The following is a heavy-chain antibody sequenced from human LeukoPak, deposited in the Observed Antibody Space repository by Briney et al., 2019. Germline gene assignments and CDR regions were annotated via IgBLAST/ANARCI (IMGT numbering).Heavy chain of an antibody. D-gene: IGHD6-19*01. V-gene: IGHV3-23*01. Sequence: QTGGSLRLSCAASGFTFSTYAMSWVRQAPGKGLEWVSTISGSGGSTHYADSVKGRFTISRDNSKNTLYLQMNSLRAEDTAVFYCAKTGTGWHYFGYWGQGTLVTVSS. CDR2: ISGSGGST. J-gene: IGHJ4*02. CDR3: AKTGTGWHYFGY. CDR1: GFTFSTYA.